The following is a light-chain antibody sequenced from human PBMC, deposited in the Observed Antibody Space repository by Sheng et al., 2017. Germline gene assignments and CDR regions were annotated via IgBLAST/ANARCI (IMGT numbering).Light chain of an antibody. CDR1: QDIVSY. J-gene: IGKJ1*01. CDR2: AAS. V-gene: IGKV1-8*01. CDR3: QQYXSFPRT. Sequence: AIRITHFPSSLSASTGDRVTITCRASQDIVSYLAWYQQKPGKAPKLLIHAASTLQTGVPSRFSGSGSGTEFTLTISCLQSEDFATYYCQQYXSFPRTFGPRDQGGSQT.